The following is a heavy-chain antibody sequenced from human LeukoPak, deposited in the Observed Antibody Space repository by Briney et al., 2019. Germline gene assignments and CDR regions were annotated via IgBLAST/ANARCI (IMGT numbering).Heavy chain of an antibody. CDR1: GYTFTTYP. V-gene: IGHV7-4-1*02. CDR3: ARGRRGFYYYGMDV. J-gene: IGHJ6*02. CDR2: INTNTGNP. Sequence: ASVKVSCKASGYTFTTYPMNWVRQAPGQGLEWMGWINTNTGNPTYAQGFTGRFVFSLDTSVSTAYLQISSLKADDTAVYYCARGRRGFYYYGMDVWGQGTTVTVSS.